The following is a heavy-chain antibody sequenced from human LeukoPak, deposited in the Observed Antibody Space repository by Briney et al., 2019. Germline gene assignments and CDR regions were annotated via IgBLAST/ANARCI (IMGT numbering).Heavy chain of an antibody. J-gene: IGHJ4*02. CDR3: ARTLRGGGALDY. D-gene: IGHD3-16*01. CDR2: IKEDGSEK. CDR1: GFTFSNYW. Sequence: GGSLRLPRAASGFTFSNYWLNWVRQAPGKGLEWVANIKEDGSEKYYVDSVKGRFTISRDNAKNSLFLQMNSLRAEDTAVYYCARTLRGGGALDYWGQGTLVTVSS. V-gene: IGHV3-7*03.